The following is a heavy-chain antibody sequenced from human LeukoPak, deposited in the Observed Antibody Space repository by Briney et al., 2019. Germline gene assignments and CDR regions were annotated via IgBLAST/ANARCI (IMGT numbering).Heavy chain of an antibody. CDR3: TRRPVVGAALRTYYFDY. V-gene: IGHV4-39*01. CDR1: GGSISSSNYY. Sequence: SETLSLTCTVSGGSISSSNYYWGWVRQPPGKGLEWNGSIYYGGTTYYNPSLKSRITISVDTSRHQFSLKLSSVTAADTAVYYCTRRPVVGAALRTYYFDYWGQGALVTVSS. J-gene: IGHJ4*02. D-gene: IGHD1-26*01. CDR2: IYYGGTT.